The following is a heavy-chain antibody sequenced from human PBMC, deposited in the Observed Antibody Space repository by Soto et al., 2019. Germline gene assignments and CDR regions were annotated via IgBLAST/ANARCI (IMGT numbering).Heavy chain of an antibody. V-gene: IGHV1-69*02. CDR2: INPILSMS. CDR3: ATSYGSGYRAFDY. Sequence: QVQLVQSGAEVKKPGSSVKVSCKASGDTFSFYTINWVRQAPGLGLEWVGRINPILSMSNYAQKFQGRVTMTADKSTSTAYRDMRSLRSEDTAMYYCATSYGSGYRAFDYWGQGALVTVSS. J-gene: IGHJ4*02. D-gene: IGHD3-10*01. CDR1: GDTFSFYT.